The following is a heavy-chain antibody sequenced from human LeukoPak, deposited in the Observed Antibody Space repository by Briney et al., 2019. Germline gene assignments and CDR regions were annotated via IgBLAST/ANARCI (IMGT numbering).Heavy chain of an antibody. CDR2: IYYSGST. D-gene: IGHD4-23*01. CDR1: GGSVSSGSYY. Sequence: PSETLSLTCAVSGGSVSSGSYYWSWIRQPPGKGLEWIGYIYYSGSTNYNPSLKSRVTISVDTSKNQFSLKLSSVTAADTAVYYCARENGGNFGYWGQGTLVTVSS. V-gene: IGHV4-61*01. CDR3: ARENGGNFGY. J-gene: IGHJ4*02.